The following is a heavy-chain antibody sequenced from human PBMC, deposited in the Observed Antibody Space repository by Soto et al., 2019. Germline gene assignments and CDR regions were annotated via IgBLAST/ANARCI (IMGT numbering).Heavy chain of an antibody. J-gene: IGHJ3*02. Sequence: GASVKVSCKASGYTFTSYDINWVRQATGQGLEWMGWMNPNSGNTGYAQKFQGRVTMTRNTSISTAYMELSSLRSEDTAVYYCARGSVTYSKDAFDIWGQGTMVTVSS. V-gene: IGHV1-8*01. CDR1: GYTFTSYD. CDR3: ARGSVTYSKDAFDI. D-gene: IGHD4-17*01. CDR2: MNPNSGNT.